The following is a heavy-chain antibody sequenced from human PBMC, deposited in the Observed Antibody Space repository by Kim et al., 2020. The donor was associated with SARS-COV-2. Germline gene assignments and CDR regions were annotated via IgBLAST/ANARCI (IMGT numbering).Heavy chain of an antibody. CDR1: GVTFDDYA. CDR2: ISWNSGAI. CDR3: ARDNEGYTYGQKG. D-gene: IGHD5-18*01. J-gene: IGHJ4*02. V-gene: IGHV3-9*01. Sequence: GGSLRLSCEGSGVTFDDYAMHWVRQVPGKGLEWVSGISWNSGAIAYADSVKGRFTISRDNAKNSLYLQMNNLRSDDTAIYFCARDNEGYTYGQKGGGQGTLVTVSS.